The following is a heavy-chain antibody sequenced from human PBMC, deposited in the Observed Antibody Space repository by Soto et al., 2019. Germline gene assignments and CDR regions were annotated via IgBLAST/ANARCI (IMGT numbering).Heavy chain of an antibody. CDR3: STAVAAPPPLLDH. V-gene: IGHV4-61*01. CDR1: GGSVNSGSYY. D-gene: IGHD6-19*01. J-gene: IGHJ4*02. CDR2: IYYSGST. Sequence: SETLSLTCTVSGGSVNSGSYYWSWIRQPPGKGLEWIGHIYYSGSTKYNPSLKSRVTISVDTSQNQFSLKLTSLTATDTAVYYCSTAVAAPPPLLDHWGQGTLVTVSS.